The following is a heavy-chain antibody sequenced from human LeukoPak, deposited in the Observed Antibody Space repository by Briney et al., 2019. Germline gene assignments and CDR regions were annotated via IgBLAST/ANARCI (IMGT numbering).Heavy chain of an antibody. V-gene: IGHV3-43*02. Sequence: GGSLRLSCVASGFTFGDYAMYWVRQAPGKGLEWVSLITGNGGITSYGDSVKGRFTVSRDNSKNSLYLQMNSLRTEDSALYYCAKGRGFDYWGQGTLVTVSS. CDR2: ITGNGGIT. CDR1: GFTFGDYA. CDR3: AKGRGFDY. D-gene: IGHD3-10*01. J-gene: IGHJ4*02.